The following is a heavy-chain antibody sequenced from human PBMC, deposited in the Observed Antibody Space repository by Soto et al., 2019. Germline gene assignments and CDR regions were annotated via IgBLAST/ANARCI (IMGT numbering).Heavy chain of an antibody. Sequence: ASVKVSCKASGYTFTSYAMHWVRQAPGQRLEWMGWINAGNGNTKYSQKFQGRVTITRDTSASTAYMELSSLRSEDTAVYYCAREIVSRNYHDTTDFDYWGQGTLVTVSS. D-gene: IGHD3-16*02. CDR2: INAGNGNT. V-gene: IGHV1-3*01. CDR1: GYTFTSYA. J-gene: IGHJ4*02. CDR3: AREIVSRNYHDTTDFDY.